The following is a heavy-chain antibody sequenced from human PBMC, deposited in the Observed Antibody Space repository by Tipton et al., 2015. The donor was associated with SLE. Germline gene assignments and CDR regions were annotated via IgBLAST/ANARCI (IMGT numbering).Heavy chain of an antibody. CDR2: IYSGEAT. CDR3: AKGVTVASLHGMDV. D-gene: IGHD2-21*02. J-gene: IGHJ6*02. CDR1: GFTFTSYV. Sequence: GSLRLSCAASGFTFTSYVINWVRQAPGKGLEWVSVIYSGEATYYAVPVKGRFTMSRDNYKNTVYLQMNSLRVEDTAIYYRAKGVTVASLHGMDVWGQGTTVTVSS. V-gene: IGHV3-23*03.